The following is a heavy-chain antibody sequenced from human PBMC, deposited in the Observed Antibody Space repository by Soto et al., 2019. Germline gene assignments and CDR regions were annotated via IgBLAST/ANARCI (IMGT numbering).Heavy chain of an antibody. V-gene: IGHV3-21*01. CDR1: GFTLSSYN. CDR3: ARGYDSSAGDY. Sequence: GGSLRLSCAASGFTLSSYNMNWVRQAPGKGLEWVSSISSGRTSIFYADSVKGRFSISRENAKNSLYLQMNSLRAEDTAVYYCARGYDSSAGDYWGQGTLVTVSS. J-gene: IGHJ4*02. D-gene: IGHD3-22*01. CDR2: ISSGRTSI.